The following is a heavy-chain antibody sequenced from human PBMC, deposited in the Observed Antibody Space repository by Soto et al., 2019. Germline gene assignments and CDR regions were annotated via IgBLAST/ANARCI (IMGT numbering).Heavy chain of an antibody. CDR2: IYYSGST. J-gene: IGHJ4*02. CDR3: ATRNSDVLRFLEWSYFDY. Sequence: SETLSLTCTVSGGSISSYYWSWIRQPPGKGLEWIGYIYYSGSTNYNPSLKSRVTISVDTSKNQFSLKLSSVTAADTAVYYCATRNSDVLRFLEWSYFDYWGQGTLVTVSS. V-gene: IGHV4-59*08. D-gene: IGHD3-3*01. CDR1: GGSISSYY.